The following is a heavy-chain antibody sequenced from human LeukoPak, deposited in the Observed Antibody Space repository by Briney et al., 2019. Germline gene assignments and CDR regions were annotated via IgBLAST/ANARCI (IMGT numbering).Heavy chain of an antibody. J-gene: IGHJ5*02. D-gene: IGHD2-8*01. Sequence: SETLSLTCAVYGGSFSGYYWSWIRQPPGKGLEWIGEINHSGSTNYNPSLKSRVTISVDTSKNQFFLKLSSVTAADTAVYYCATRYCTNGVCYPGSNWFDPWGQGTLVTVSS. CDR1: GGSFSGYY. CDR2: INHSGST. CDR3: ATRYCTNGVCYPGSNWFDP. V-gene: IGHV4-34*01.